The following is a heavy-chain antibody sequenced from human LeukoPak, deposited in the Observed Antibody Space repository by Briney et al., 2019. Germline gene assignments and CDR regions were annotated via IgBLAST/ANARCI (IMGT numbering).Heavy chain of an antibody. CDR1: GFTVSNNY. D-gene: IGHD2-15*01. J-gene: IGHJ3*02. CDR2: IYSGGST. V-gene: IGHV3-66*01. CDR3: ARDPRHCGGGSCLPPGAFDI. Sequence: GGSLRLSCAASGFTVSNNYMTWFRQAPGKGLEWVSLIYSGGSTYYADSVKGRSTISRDNSKNTLFLQMNNVRAEDTAMYYCARDPRHCGGGSCLPPGAFDIWGQGTKVTVSS.